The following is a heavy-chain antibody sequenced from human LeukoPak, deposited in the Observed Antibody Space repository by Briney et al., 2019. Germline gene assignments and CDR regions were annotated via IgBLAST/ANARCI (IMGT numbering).Heavy chain of an antibody. D-gene: IGHD5-18*01. CDR2: IYYSGST. V-gene: IGHV4-61*10. Sequence: SQTLSLTCTVSGGSISSGSYYWSWIRQPAGKGLEWIGYIYYSGSTNYNPSLKSRISISVDTSKNQFSLKLSSVTAADTAVYYCARTTEGGYTYNYFYYYYMDVWGKGTTVTISS. J-gene: IGHJ6*03. CDR3: ARTTEGGYTYNYFYYYYMDV. CDR1: GGSISSGSYY.